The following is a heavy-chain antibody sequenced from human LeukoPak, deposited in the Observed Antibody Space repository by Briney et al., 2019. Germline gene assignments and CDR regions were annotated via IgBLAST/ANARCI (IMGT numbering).Heavy chain of an antibody. D-gene: IGHD2-2*03. CDR1: GFTFSNAW. CDR3: TKDLRQWILPTNDY. V-gene: IGHV3-15*01. CDR2: IKSKTDGGTT. J-gene: IGHJ4*02. Sequence: GGSLRLSCAASGFTFSNAWMSWVRQAPGKGLEWVGRIKSKTDGGTTDYAAPVKGRFTISRDDSKNTLYLQMNSLKTEDTAVYYCTKDLRQWILPTNDYWGQGTLVTVSS.